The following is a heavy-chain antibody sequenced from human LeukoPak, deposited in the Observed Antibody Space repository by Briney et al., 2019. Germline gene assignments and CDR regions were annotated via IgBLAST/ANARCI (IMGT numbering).Heavy chain of an antibody. CDR1: GYSLSSGYY. Sequence: SETLSLTCAVSGYSLSSGYYWGWIRQPPGKGLEWIGSIYHSGSTYYNPSLKSRVTISVDTSKNQFSLKLSSVTAADTAVYYCARDRVTMVRGASYYYGMDVWGKGTTVTVSS. CDR3: ARDRVTMVRGASYYYGMDV. V-gene: IGHV4-38-2*02. D-gene: IGHD3-10*01. J-gene: IGHJ6*04. CDR2: IYHSGST.